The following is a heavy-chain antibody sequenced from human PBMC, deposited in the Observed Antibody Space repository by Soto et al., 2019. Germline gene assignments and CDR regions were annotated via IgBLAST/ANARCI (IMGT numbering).Heavy chain of an antibody. Sequence: NPSETLSLTCTVSGGSISSYYWSWIRQPPGKGLEWIGYIYYSGSTNYNPSLKSRVTISVDTSKNQFSLKLSSVTAADTAVYYCGRHHSSSWYEEEYYYYYGMDVWGQGTTVTVSS. J-gene: IGHJ6*02. CDR2: IYYSGST. V-gene: IGHV4-59*08. D-gene: IGHD6-13*01. CDR3: GRHHSSSWYEEEYYYYYGMDV. CDR1: GGSISSYY.